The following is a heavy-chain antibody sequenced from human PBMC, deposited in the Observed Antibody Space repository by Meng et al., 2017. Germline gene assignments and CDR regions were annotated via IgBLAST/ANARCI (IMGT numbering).Heavy chain of an antibody. V-gene: IGHV1-69*05. CDR3: ARVGYYYDSSGPLDI. CDR2: IIPIFGTA. D-gene: IGHD3-22*01. CDR1: GYTSTSYG. Sequence: SVKVSCKASGYTSTSYGISWVRQAPGQGLEWMGGIIPIFGTANYAQKFQGRVTITTDESTSTAYMELSSLRSEDTAVYYCARVGYYYDSSGPLDIWGQGTMVTVSS. J-gene: IGHJ3*02.